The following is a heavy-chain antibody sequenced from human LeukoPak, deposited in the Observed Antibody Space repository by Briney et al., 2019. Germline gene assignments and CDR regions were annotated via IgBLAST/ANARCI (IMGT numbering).Heavy chain of an antibody. J-gene: IGHJ4*02. CDR1: GFTFSSYS. D-gene: IGHD3-10*01. CDR3: ARVGTMVRGVPLDY. V-gene: IGHV3-21*01. Sequence: GGSLRLSCAASGFTFSSYSMNWVRQAPGKGLEWVSSISSSSSYIYYADSVKGRFTISRDNAKNSLYLQMNSLRAEDTAVYYCARVGTMVRGVPLDYWGQGTLVTVSS. CDR2: ISSSSSYI.